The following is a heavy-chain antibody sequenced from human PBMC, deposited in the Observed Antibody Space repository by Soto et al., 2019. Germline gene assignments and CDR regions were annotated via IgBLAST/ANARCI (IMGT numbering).Heavy chain of an antibody. CDR2: IFYSGST. Sequence: QLQLRESGPGLVKPWETLSLICTVSGDSISSSNYFWGWIRQPPGKGLEWIGTIFYSGSTYYNPSLKSRVTISVDTSKNQFSLKLTSVTAADTALYYCARRYGWLYFDYWGQGSLVTVSS. J-gene: IGHJ4*02. V-gene: IGHV4-39*01. CDR3: ARRYGWLYFDY. CDR1: GDSISSSNYF. D-gene: IGHD6-19*01.